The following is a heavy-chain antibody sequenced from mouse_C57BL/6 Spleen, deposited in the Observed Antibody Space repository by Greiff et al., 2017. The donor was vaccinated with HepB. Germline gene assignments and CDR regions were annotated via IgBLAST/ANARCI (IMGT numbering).Heavy chain of an antibody. Sequence: EVKVEESGGGLVQPGGPMKLSCVASGFTFSNYWMNWVRQSPEKGLEWVAQIRLKSDNYATHYAESVKGRFTISRDDSKSSVYLQMNNLRAEDTGIYYCTRISYYFDYWGQGTTLTVSS. CDR3: TRISYYFDY. V-gene: IGHV6-3*01. CDR1: GFTFSNYW. CDR2: IRLKSDNYAT. J-gene: IGHJ2*01.